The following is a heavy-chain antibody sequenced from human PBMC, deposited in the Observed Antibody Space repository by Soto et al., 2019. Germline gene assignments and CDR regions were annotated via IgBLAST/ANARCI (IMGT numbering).Heavy chain of an antibody. CDR1: GFTFSSFA. CDR2: ITGSGSSR. CDR3: AKATGEYSSSWLFDY. Sequence: EVQLLESGGGLVQPGGSLRLSCAASGFTFSSFALSWVRQAPGKGLEWISAITGSGSSRYYADSVKGRFTISRDNSKNTLYLLINSLRAEDTAVYYCAKATGEYSSSWLFDYWGHGTLVTVSS. V-gene: IGHV3-23*01. J-gene: IGHJ4*01. D-gene: IGHD6-13*01.